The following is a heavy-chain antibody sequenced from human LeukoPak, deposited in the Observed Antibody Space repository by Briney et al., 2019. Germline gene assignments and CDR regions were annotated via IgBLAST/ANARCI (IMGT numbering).Heavy chain of an antibody. CDR1: GGSISGSSYY. V-gene: IGHV4-61*02. J-gene: IGHJ3*02. D-gene: IGHD2-2*01. Sequence: SQTLSLTCTVSGGSISGSSYYWSWIRQPAGKGLEWIGRIYTSGSTNYNPSLKSRVTISVDTSKNQFSLKVSSVTAADTAVYYCARDACSSTSCSDAFDIWGQGTMVTVSS. CDR3: ARDACSSTSCSDAFDI. CDR2: IYTSGST.